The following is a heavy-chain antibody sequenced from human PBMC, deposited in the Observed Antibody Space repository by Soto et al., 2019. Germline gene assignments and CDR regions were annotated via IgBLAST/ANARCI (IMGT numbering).Heavy chain of an antibody. CDR1: GFTFSIYA. Sequence: EVQLLESGGGLVQPGESLKLSCAASGFTFSIYAMSWVRQAPGKGLEWVSGISYSGSSTYYADSVKGRFTISRDNSKNTLYLQMNSLRGEDTAIYYCAKCAGDTPTSCYRGIDYWGRGTLVTVSS. D-gene: IGHD2-2*02. J-gene: IGHJ4*02. CDR3: AKCAGDTPTSCYRGIDY. V-gene: IGHV3-23*01. CDR2: ISYSGSST.